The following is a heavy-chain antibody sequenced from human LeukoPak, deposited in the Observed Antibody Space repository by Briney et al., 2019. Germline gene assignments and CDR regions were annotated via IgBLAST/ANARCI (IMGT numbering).Heavy chain of an antibody. CDR1: GFTFSSYA. D-gene: IGHD6-19*01. V-gene: IGHV3-23*01. J-gene: IGHJ4*02. Sequence: PGGSLRLSCAASGFTFSSYAMSWVRQAPGKGLEWVSAISGSGGSTYYADSVKGRFTISRDNPKNTLYLQMNSLRAEDTAVYYCAKAIAVAGTQPGFDYWGQGTLVTVSS. CDR3: AKAIAVAGTQPGFDY. CDR2: ISGSGGST.